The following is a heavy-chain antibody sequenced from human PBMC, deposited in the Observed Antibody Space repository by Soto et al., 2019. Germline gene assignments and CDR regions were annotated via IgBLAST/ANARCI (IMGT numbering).Heavy chain of an antibody. Sequence: EVQLVESGGGLVQPGGSLRLSCAASGFTFRSYEMNWVRQAPGKGLEWVSYISGHGGTIYYADSVKGRFSISRDNAKNSLYLQMNSLRAEDTAVYFCASPPYSDSSPNWGQGTLVIVSS. V-gene: IGHV3-48*03. CDR2: ISGHGGTI. D-gene: IGHD4-17*01. J-gene: IGHJ4*02. CDR1: GFTFRSYE. CDR3: ASPPYSDSSPN.